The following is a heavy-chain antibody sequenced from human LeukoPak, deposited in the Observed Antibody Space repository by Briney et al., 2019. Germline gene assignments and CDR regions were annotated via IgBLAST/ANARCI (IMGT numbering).Heavy chain of an antibody. J-gene: IGHJ6*03. D-gene: IGHD6-6*01. CDR2: ISALFPNT. CDR1: GFTFDNYV. CDR3: ATIAARPREDYYYYMDV. Sequence: GGSLRLSCAASGFTFDNYVMAWFRQAPGKGLEWVSTISALFPNTYSADSVKGRFTISRDNAKNSLYLQMNSLRAEDTAVYYCATIAARPREDYYYYMDVWGKGTTVTVSS. V-gene: IGHV3-21*01.